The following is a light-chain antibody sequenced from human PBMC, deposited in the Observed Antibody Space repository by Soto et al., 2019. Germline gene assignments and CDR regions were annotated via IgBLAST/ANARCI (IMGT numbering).Light chain of an antibody. CDR2: AAF. Sequence: EIVLTQSPGTLSLSPGERATLSCKASQSVSSNSLAWYQQKPGQPPRLLIYAAFARATGTPGRFSGSGSGTDFTLTISRLEPEDFAVYYCKQYGSSPRTFGQGTKVDIK. V-gene: IGKV3-20*01. CDR1: QSVSSNS. CDR3: KQYGSSPRT. J-gene: IGKJ1*01.